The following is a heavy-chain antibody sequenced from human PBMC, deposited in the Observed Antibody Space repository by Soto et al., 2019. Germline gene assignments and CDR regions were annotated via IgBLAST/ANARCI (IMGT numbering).Heavy chain of an antibody. CDR3: AKHQGGALRGREDY. Sequence: GESLKISCEGSGYIFGKYWISWVRQMPGKGLEWMGRIDPSDSYTNYSPTFQGTVSISVDTSTSTAYLQWGSLKASDTAIYYCAKHQGGALRGREDYWGRGTLFTVSS. CDR1: GYIFGKYW. V-gene: IGHV5-10-1*01. J-gene: IGHJ4*02. CDR2: IDPSDSYT. D-gene: IGHD2-2*01.